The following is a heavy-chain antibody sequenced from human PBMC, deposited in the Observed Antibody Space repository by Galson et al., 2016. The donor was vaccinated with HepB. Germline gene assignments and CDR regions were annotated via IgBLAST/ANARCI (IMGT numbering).Heavy chain of an antibody. J-gene: IGHJ4*02. Sequence: CAISGDSASSNTASWNWIRQSPSRGFEWLGRTYYRSKWINEYAVSVKSRITINPDTSENQFSLQLNSVTPEDTAVYYCTRDFDYWGQGTLVTVSS. V-gene: IGHV6-1*01. CDR1: GDSASSNTAS. CDR2: TYYRSKWIN. CDR3: TRDFDY.